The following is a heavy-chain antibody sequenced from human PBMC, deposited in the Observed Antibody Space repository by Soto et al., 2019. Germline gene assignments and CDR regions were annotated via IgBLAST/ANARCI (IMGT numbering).Heavy chain of an antibody. D-gene: IGHD6-6*01. J-gene: IGHJ6*02. Sequence: GGSLRLSCAASGFTFSSYAMHWVRQAPGKGLEWVAVISYDGSNKYYADSVKGRFTISRDNSKNTLYLQMNSLRAEDTAVYYCARDTEYSSSYYYYGMDVWGQGTTVTVSS. CDR3: ARDTEYSSSYYYYGMDV. CDR2: ISYDGSNK. V-gene: IGHV3-30-3*01. CDR1: GFTFSSYA.